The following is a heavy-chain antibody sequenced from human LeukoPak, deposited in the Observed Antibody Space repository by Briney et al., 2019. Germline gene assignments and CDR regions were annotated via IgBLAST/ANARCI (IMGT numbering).Heavy chain of an antibody. CDR1: GFTFSNYA. J-gene: IGHJ4*02. CDR3: AKDADVDFWSGYFDY. CDR2: ISYDGSNK. Sequence: GGSLRLSCAASGFTFSNYAMHWVRQAPGKGLEWVAVISYDGSNKYYADSVQGRITISRDNSKNTLYLQMNSLRAEDTAVYYCAKDADVDFWSGYFDYWGQGTLVTVSS. D-gene: IGHD3-3*01. V-gene: IGHV3-30-3*01.